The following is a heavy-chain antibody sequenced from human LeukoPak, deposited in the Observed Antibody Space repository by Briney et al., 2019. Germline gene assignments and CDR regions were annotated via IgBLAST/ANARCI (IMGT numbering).Heavy chain of an antibody. CDR1: GFTVSNYS. J-gene: IGHJ6*03. D-gene: IGHD3-9*01. V-gene: IGHV3-21*01. CDR2: ISSTGSYI. CDR3: ARNYDVLTGYYYYYYYYMDV. Sequence: GGSLRLSCAASGFTVSNYSLNWVRQAPGKGLEWVSSISSTGSYIYYADSVKGRFTISRDNAKNSLYLQMNSLRAEDTAVYYCARNYDVLTGYYYYYYYYMDVWGKGTTVTVSS.